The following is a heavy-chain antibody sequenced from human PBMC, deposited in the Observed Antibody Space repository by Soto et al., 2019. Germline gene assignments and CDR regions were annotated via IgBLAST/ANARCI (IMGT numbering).Heavy chain of an antibody. CDR3: ANTFEYSRTTNDAFDI. CDR1: GFTFSSYS. D-gene: IGHD6-6*01. Sequence: GGSLRLSCAASGFTFSSYSMNWVRQAPGKGLEWVSSISSSSSYIYYADSVKGRFTISRDNAKNSLYLQMNSLRAEDTAVYYCANTFEYSRTTNDAFDIWGQGIMVTVSS. V-gene: IGHV3-21*01. CDR2: ISSSSSYI. J-gene: IGHJ3*02.